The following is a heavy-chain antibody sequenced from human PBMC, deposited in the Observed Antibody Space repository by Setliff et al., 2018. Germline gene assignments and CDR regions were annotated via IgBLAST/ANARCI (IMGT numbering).Heavy chain of an antibody. J-gene: IGHJ4*02. CDR3: ARDWGSSGWYFDY. D-gene: IGHD6-19*01. CDR1: GGSISSSSYY. V-gene: IGHV4-39*07. Sequence: SETLSLTCTVSGGSISSSSYYWGWIRQPPGKGLEWIGSIYYSGSTYYNPSLKSRVTISVDTSKNQFSLKLSSVTAADTAVYYCARDWGSSGWYFDYWGQGTLVTVS. CDR2: IYYSGST.